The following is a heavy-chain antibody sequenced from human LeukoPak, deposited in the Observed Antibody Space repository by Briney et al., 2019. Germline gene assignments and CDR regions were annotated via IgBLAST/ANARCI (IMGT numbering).Heavy chain of an antibody. CDR2: INHSGST. CDR1: GGSFSGYY. J-gene: IGHJ4*02. CDR3: ARLPRLTGVDY. Sequence: SETLSLTCAVYGGSFSGYYWSWIRQPPGKGLEWIGEINHSGSTNYNPSLKSRVTISVDTSKNQFSLKLSSVTAADTAVYYCARLPRLTGVDYWGQGTLVTVSS. V-gene: IGHV4-34*01. D-gene: IGHD7-27*01.